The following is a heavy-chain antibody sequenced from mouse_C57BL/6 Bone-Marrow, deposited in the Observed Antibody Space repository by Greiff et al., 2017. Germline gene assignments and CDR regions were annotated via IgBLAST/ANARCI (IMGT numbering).Heavy chain of an antibody. CDR1: GYSFTSYY. V-gene: IGHV1-66*01. CDR2: IYPGSGNT. Sequence: QVQLQQSGPELVKPGASVKISCKASGYSFTSYYIHWVKQRPGQGLEWIGWIYPGSGNTKYNEKFKGKATLTADTSSSTAYMQLSSLTSEDYAVYYCARSATRAWFAYWGQGTLVTVSA. CDR3: ARSATRAWFAY. J-gene: IGHJ3*01. D-gene: IGHD1-2*01.